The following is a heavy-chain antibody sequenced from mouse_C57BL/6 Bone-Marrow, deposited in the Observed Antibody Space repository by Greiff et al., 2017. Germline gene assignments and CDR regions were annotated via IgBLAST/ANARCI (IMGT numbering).Heavy chain of an antibody. CDR2: ISDGGSYT. CDR1: GFTFSSYA. D-gene: IGHD2-4*01. Sequence: EVKLMESGGGLVKPGGSLKLSCAASGFTFSSYAMSWVRQTPEKRLEWVATISDGGSYTYYPDNVKGRFTISRDNAKNNLYLQMSHLKSEDTAMYYCARVYYDYEFYAMDYWGQGTSVTVSS. J-gene: IGHJ4*01. CDR3: ARVYYDYEFYAMDY. V-gene: IGHV5-4*03.